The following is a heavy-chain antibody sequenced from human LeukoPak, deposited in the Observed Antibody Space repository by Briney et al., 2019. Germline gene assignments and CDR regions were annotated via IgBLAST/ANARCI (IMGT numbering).Heavy chain of an antibody. CDR3: AKDRSSGSYSDY. CDR1: GFIFGDYN. V-gene: IGHV3-23*01. J-gene: IGHJ4*02. CDR2: ISGSGGST. D-gene: IGHD1-26*01. Sequence: GESLKISCTTSGFIFGDYNMNRVRQAPGKGLEWVSAISGSGGSTYYADSVKGRFTISRDNSKNTLYLQMNSLRAEDTAVYYCAKDRSSGSYSDYWGQGTLVTVSS.